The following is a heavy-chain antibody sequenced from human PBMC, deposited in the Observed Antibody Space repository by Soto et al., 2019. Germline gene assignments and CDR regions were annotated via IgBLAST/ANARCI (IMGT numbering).Heavy chain of an antibody. CDR2: GYATGTS. Sequence: QVQVQESGPGLVKPSETLSLTCSVSGGSMSKFYWSWIRKTAGKGREWMGRGYATGTSDYNPSLRSRIAMSVDISKKTFSLRLRSGTAADTGAYYCVRDGSKTLRDCFDPWGQGILVTVSS. CDR3: VRDGSKTLRDCFDP. CDR1: GGSMSKFY. V-gene: IGHV4-4*07. D-gene: IGHD4-17*01. J-gene: IGHJ5*02.